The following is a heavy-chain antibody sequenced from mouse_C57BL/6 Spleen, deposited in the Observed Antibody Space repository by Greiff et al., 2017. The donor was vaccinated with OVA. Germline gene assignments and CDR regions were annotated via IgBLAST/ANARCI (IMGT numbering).Heavy chain of an antibody. J-gene: IGHJ1*03. D-gene: IGHD1-1*01. Sequence: EVKVEESEGGLVQPGSSMKLSCTASGFTFSDYYMAWVRQVPEKGLEWVANINYDGSSTYYLDSLKSRFIISRDNAKNIPYLQMSSLKSEDTATYYCARFSSYEGYFDVWGTGTTVTVSS. CDR3: ARFSSYEGYFDV. V-gene: IGHV5-16*01. CDR2: INYDGSST. CDR1: GFTFSDYY.